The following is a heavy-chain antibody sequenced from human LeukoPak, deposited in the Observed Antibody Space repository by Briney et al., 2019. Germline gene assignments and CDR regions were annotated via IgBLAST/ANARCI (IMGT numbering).Heavy chain of an antibody. CDR1: GFTFSIYW. Sequence: GGSLRLSCAASGFTFSIYWMHWVRQAPGKGLVWVSRINGDGSSTTYADSVKGRFTISRDNSKNTLYLQMNSLRAEDTAVYYCAKSDYGDYNYFDYWGQGTLVTVSS. J-gene: IGHJ4*02. D-gene: IGHD4-17*01. V-gene: IGHV3-74*01. CDR3: AKSDYGDYNYFDY. CDR2: INGDGSST.